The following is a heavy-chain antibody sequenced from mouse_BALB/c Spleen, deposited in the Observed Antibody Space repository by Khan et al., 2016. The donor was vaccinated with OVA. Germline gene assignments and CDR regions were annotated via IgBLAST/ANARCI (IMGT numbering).Heavy chain of an antibody. V-gene: IGHV1-9*01. CDR3: ALCGRRGDY. J-gene: IGHJ2*01. D-gene: IGHD1-1*01. Sequence: QVQLQQPGAELMKPGASVKISCKATGFTFSNYWIEWVKQRPGHGLEWIGQILPGSGDTNYNEKFEGKATFTADTPSNPAYMQLSNLTSESAAFYYCALCGRRGDYWGQGTTLTVSS. CDR2: ILPGSGDT. CDR1: GFTFSNYW.